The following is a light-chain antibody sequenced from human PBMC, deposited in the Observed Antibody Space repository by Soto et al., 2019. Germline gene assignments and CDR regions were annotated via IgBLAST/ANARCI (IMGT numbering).Light chain of an antibody. Sequence: QSALTHPASVSGSPGQSITISCTGTSSDVGGSNYVSWYQQHPGKAPKLMIYEVSNRPSGVYNRFSGSKSGNRASLTISGLQAEDEADYYCSSYTRSSTLVVFGGGTNLPLL. CDR2: EVS. CDR1: SSDVGGSNY. J-gene: IGLJ2*01. CDR3: SSYTRSSTLVV. V-gene: IGLV2-14*01.